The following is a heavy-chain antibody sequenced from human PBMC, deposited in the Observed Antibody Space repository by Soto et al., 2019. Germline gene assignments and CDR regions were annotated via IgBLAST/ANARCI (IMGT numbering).Heavy chain of an antibody. CDR1: GDSIGTYN. D-gene: IGHD1-26*01. J-gene: IGHJ6*02. Sequence: QVQLQASGPGLVKPSDTLSLTCTVSGDSIGTYNWGWIRQPPGKRLEWIGYIYSNGGTSYNPALKSRVTISADTSTKHFSLRLSSVTAADTAVYYCVRQGIGALPGLVDVWGQGTTVTVSS. CDR2: IYSNGGT. CDR3: VRQGIGALPGLVDV. V-gene: IGHV4-59*08.